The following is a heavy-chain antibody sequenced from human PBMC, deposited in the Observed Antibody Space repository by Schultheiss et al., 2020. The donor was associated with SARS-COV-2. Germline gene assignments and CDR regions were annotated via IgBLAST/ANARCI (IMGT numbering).Heavy chain of an antibody. J-gene: IGHJ4*02. Sequence: ASVKVSCKASGYTFTSYGISWVRQAPGQGLEWMGWISAYNGNTNYAQKLQGRVTMTTDTSTSTAYMELRSLRSDDTAVYYCARERVLRFLEWLPDYWGQGTLVTVSS. V-gene: IGHV1-18*01. CDR1: GYTFTSYG. D-gene: IGHD3-3*01. CDR2: ISAYNGNT. CDR3: ARERVLRFLEWLPDY.